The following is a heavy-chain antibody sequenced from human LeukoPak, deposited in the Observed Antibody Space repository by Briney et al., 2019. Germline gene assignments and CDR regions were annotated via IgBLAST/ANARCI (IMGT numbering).Heavy chain of an antibody. V-gene: IGHV3-30*03. CDR3: ASGFGQLGDY. D-gene: IGHD6-13*01. CDR1: GFTFSRYG. CDR2: ISDDGNDK. J-gene: IGHJ4*02. Sequence: GGSLRLSCAASGFTFSRYGMHWVRQAPGKGLEWVTVISDDGNDKYYADSVKGRFTISRDNFKNTLYLQMNSLRAEDTAVYYCASGFGQLGDYWGQGTLVTVSS.